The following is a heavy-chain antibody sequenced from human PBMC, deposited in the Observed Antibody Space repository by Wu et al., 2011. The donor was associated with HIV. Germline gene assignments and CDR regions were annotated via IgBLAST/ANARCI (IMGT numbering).Heavy chain of an antibody. V-gene: IGHV1-18*01. D-gene: IGHD6-19*01. Sequence: GAEVKKPGASVTVSCKASGYTLISYGISWVRQAPGQGPEWMGWISAYNADTNYAQKFQGRLTATTDESTNTAYMELSSLRSDDTAVYFCARDLSGTFDSWGQGTLVTVSS. CDR3: ARDLSGTFDS. CDR1: GYTLISYG. J-gene: IGHJ4*02. CDR2: ISAYNADT.